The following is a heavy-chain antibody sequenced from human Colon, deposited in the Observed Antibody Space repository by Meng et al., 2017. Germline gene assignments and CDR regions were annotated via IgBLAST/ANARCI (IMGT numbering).Heavy chain of an antibody. CDR2: VYYDGST. CDR1: GDSISSSSDY. D-gene: IGHD3-16*02. CDR3: ARFAGNYVWGNSRYIF. Sequence: QLQLQDSGPGLVKPSGTLSLTCIVSGDSISSSSDYCGCIRQTPGKELDWIASVYYDGSTYYNPSLTSLKSRLTISIDTSKNQFSLRLSSVTAADTAVYFCARFAGNYVWGNSRYIFWGRGTLVTVSS. V-gene: IGHV4-39*01. J-gene: IGHJ4*02.